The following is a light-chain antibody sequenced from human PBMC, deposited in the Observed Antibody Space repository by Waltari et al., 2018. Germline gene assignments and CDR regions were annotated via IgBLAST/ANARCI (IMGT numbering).Light chain of an antibody. CDR1: SSDIGTYNF. CDR3: TSYTTSSTWV. Sequence: QSALTQPASVSGTPGQSITISCTGTSSDIGTYNFVSWYQKHPGKVPKLMIFDVTKRPSGVSDRFFGSKSANTASLTISGLQAEDEANYDCTSYTTSSTWVFGGGTRLTVL. V-gene: IGLV2-14*01. J-gene: IGLJ3*02. CDR2: DVT.